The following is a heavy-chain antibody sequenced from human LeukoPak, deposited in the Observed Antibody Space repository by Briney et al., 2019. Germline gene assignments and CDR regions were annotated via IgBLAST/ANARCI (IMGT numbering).Heavy chain of an antibody. J-gene: IGHJ4*02. CDR2: IYTSGST. D-gene: IGHD4-11*01. CDR1: GGSISSYY. CDR3: ARSATTVTTTNRGGFDY. Sequence: SETLSLTCTVSGGSISSYYWSWLRQPAGKGLEWIGRIYTSGSTNYNPSLTSRVTMSVDTSKNQFSLKLSSVTAADTAVYYCARSATTVTTTNRGGFDYWGQGTLVTVSS. V-gene: IGHV4-4*07.